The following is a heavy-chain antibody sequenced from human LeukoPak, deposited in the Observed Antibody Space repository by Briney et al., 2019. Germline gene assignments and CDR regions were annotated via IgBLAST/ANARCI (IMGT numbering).Heavy chain of an antibody. CDR2: IDPKSGGT. V-gene: IGHV1-2*02. J-gene: IGHJ4*02. CDR1: GYIFIGYY. D-gene: IGHD6-19*01. Sequence: ASVRVSCKTSGYIFIGYYMHWVRQAPGQGLEWMGWIDPKSGGTKYAQKFQGRVTMTRDMSISTAYMDLRRLKSDDTAVYYCVRDMDRGQWLVRPYNWGQGTLVTVSS. CDR3: VRDMDRGQWLVRPYN.